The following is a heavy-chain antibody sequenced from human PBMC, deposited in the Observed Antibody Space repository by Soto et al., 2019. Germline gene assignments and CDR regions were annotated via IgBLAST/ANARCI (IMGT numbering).Heavy chain of an antibody. D-gene: IGHD6-19*01. J-gene: IGHJ4*02. CDR1: GFTFSSYV. CDR3: AKVLLTYTSGWYHPHFDY. V-gene: IGHV3-30*18. Sequence: QVQLVESGGGVVQPGRSLRLSCAASGFTFSSYVMHWVRQAPGKGLEWVAVVSNDGSNKDYAASVKGRFTISRDNSKNTLYLQMNSLRAEDTAVYYCAKVLLTYTSGWYHPHFDYWGQGTLVTVSS. CDR2: VSNDGSNK.